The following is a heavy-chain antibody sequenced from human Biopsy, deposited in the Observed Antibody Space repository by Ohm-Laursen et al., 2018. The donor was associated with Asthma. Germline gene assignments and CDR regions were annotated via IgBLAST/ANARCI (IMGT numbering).Heavy chain of an antibody. CDR1: GDSITSGGCC. CDR2: IHHSGTS. D-gene: IGHD3-22*01. V-gene: IGHV4-31*11. CDR3: ARIPRGSGSYFVDY. J-gene: IGHJ4*02. Sequence: TLSLTWAVSGDSITSGGCCWNWIRQPPGKGLEWIGYIHHSGTSYFNPSLKSRVSFSRDTSKNQFSLRLSSVTAADTAMYYCARIPRGSGSYFVDYWGQGTLVTVSS.